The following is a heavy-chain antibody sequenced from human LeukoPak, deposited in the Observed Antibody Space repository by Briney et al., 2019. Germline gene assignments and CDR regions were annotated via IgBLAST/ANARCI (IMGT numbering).Heavy chain of an antibody. CDR2: ISGSGSST. J-gene: IGHJ2*01. V-gene: IGHV3-23*01. D-gene: IGHD1-7*01. CDR1: GFTFSSYG. Sequence: GGTLRLSCAASGFTFSSYGMSWVRQAPGKGLEWVSAISGSGSSTYYAASVKGRFTISRDNSKNTLYLQMNSLRAEDTAVYYCAKTGTTMSRNWYFDLWGRGTLVTVSS. CDR3: AKTGTTMSRNWYFDL.